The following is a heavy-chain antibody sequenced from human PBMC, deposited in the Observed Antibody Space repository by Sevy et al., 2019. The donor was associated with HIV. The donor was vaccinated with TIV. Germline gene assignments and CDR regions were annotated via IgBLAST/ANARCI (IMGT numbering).Heavy chain of an antibody. D-gene: IGHD3-22*01. Sequence: GGSLRLSCAVSGFSFDSYGMTWVRQAPGKGLEWVSAISGSGTRTYYADSVKGRFIISRDNSKNTLDLQMNSLIAEDTGVYYWAKGGGGHYDPDEIAYYFYYYNMDVWGKGTTVTVSS. J-gene: IGHJ6*03. CDR3: AKGGGGHYDPDEIAYYFYYYNMDV. V-gene: IGHV3-23*01. CDR1: GFSFDSYG. CDR2: ISGSGTRT.